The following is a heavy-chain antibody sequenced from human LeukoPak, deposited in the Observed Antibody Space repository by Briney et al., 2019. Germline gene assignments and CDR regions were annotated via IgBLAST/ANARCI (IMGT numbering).Heavy chain of an antibody. V-gene: IGHV4-59*08. CDR2: IYNSGSA. J-gene: IGHJ4*02. CDR3: ARHSSAWYDLDY. Sequence: SETLSHTCTVSGGSISSNYWSWIRQPPGKGLEWIGYIYNSGSANYNHSLKSRVTISIDTSKNQFSLKLSSVTAADTAVYYCARHSSAWYDLDYWGQGTLVTVSS. CDR1: GGSISSNY. D-gene: IGHD6-19*01.